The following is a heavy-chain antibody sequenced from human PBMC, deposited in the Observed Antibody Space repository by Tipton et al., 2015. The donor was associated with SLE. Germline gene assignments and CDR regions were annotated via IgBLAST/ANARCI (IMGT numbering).Heavy chain of an antibody. CDR3: ARDSPISSWALDI. V-gene: IGHV4-34*01. CDR1: GGSFGGYY. J-gene: IGHJ3*02. CDR2: INYSGNT. Sequence: TLSLTCAVYGGSFGGYYWSWIRQPPGKGLEWIGEINYSGNTNYNPSLKSRVTISVDTSKNQFSLKLSSVTAADTAVYYCARDSPISSWALDIWGQGTMVTVSS. D-gene: IGHD6-13*01.